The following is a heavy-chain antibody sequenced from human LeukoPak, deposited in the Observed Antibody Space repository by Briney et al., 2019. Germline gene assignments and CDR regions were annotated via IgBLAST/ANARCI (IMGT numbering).Heavy chain of an antibody. Sequence: ASVKVSCKVSGYTLTELSMHWVRQAPGKGPEWMGGFDPEDGETIYAQKFQGRVTMTEDTSTDTAYMELSSLRSEDTAVYYCATAGDPYYYYGMDVWGQGTTVTVSS. CDR1: GYTLTELS. D-gene: IGHD2-21*02. CDR2: FDPEDGET. V-gene: IGHV1-24*01. CDR3: ATAGDPYYYYGMDV. J-gene: IGHJ6*02.